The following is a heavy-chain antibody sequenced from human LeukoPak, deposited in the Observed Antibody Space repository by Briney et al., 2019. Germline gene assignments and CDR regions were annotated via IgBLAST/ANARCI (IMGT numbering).Heavy chain of an antibody. CDR3: ARDPEYQLLNYYYYYMDV. CDR2: IKQDGSEK. D-gene: IGHD2-2*01. CDR1: GFTFSSYW. J-gene: IGHJ6*03. V-gene: IGHV3-7*01. Sequence: PGGSLRLSCAASGFTFSSYWMSWVRQAPGKGLEWVANIKQDGSEKYYVDSVKGRFTISRDNAKNSLYLQMNSLRAEDTAVYYCARDPEYQLLNYYYYYMDVWGKGTTVTVSS.